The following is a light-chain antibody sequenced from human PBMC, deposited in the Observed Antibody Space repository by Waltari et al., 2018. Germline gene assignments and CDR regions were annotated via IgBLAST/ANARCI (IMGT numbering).Light chain of an antibody. V-gene: IGLV2-14*03. CDR1: NSDIGASNY. CDR3: ASYIGSALEL. J-gene: IGLJ3*02. CDR2: DVT. Sequence: QSITISCTGTNSDIGASNYVSWYQQHPGKAPILIIFDVTFRSAGVSHRFSGSKSGNTASLTISGLQAEDEADYFCASYIGSALELFGGGTRLTVL.